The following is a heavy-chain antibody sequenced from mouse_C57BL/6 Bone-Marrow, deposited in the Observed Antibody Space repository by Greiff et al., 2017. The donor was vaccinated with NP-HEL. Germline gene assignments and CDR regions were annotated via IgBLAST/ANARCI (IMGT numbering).Heavy chain of an antibody. CDR2: IYPGSGST. J-gene: IGHJ3*01. Sequence: QVQLQQSGAELVKPGASVKMSCKASGYTFTSYWITWVKQRPGQGLEWIGDIYPGSGSTNYNEKFKSKATLTVDTSSSTAYMQLSSLTSEDSAVYYCARYGSSYDWFAYWGQGTLVTVSA. CDR1: GYTFTSYW. V-gene: IGHV1-55*01. CDR3: ARYGSSYDWFAY. D-gene: IGHD1-1*01.